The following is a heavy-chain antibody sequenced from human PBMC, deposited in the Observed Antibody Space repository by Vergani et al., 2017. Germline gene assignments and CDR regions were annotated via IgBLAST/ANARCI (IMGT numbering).Heavy chain of an antibody. D-gene: IGHD1-20*01. CDR2: INPNSGGT. CDR1: GYTFTGYY. V-gene: IGHV1-2*02. J-gene: IGHJ4*02. Sequence: VELVQSGPEMRKPGESLKVSCKASGYTFTGYYMHWVRQAPGQGLEWMGWINPNSGGTNYAQKFQGRVTMTRDTSISTAYMELSRLRSDDTAVYYCARADNWNDPNLFDYWGQGTLVTVSS. CDR3: ARADNWNDPNLFDY.